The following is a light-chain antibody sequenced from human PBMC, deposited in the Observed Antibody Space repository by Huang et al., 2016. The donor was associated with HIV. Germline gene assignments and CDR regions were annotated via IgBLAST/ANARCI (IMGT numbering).Light chain of an antibody. V-gene: IGKV3-15*01. CDR2: GAS. Sequence: EIVLTQSPAILSVSPGVRATLSCRASQHGPSRFAWYQQRPGQPPRLLISGASTRATGIPARFSGSGSGTEFTLTISSLQSEDFAVYYCQQYENWPPEYTFGQGTKLEL. J-gene: IGKJ2*01. CDR3: QQYENWPPEYT. CDR1: QHGPSR.